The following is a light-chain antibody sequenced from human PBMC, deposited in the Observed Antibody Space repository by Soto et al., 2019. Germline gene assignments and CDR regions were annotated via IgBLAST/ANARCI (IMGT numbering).Light chain of an antibody. V-gene: IGKV3-20*01. Sequence: EIVLTQSPGTLSLSPGERATLSCRASQSVSSNYLAWYQQKPGQPPRLLISDASSRATGIPDRFSGSGSGTDFTIPISGLEPDDFAVYYCQHYGRSPPSWTFGQGTKVDIK. CDR2: DAS. CDR3: QHYGRSPPSWT. J-gene: IGKJ1*01. CDR1: QSVSSNY.